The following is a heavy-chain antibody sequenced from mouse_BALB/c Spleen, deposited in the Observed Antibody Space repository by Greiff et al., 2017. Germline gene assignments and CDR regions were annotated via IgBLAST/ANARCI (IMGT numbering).Heavy chain of an antibody. CDR2: ISTYYGDA. D-gene: IGHD2-3*01. CDR3: ARGWLLAGAMDY. V-gene: IGHV1S137*01. Sequence: QVQLKQSGAELVRPGVSVKISCKGSGYTFTDYAMHWVKQSHAKSLEWIGVISTYYGDASYNQKFKGKATMTVDKSSSTAYMELARLTSEDSAIYYCARGWLLAGAMDYWGQGTSVTVSS. CDR1: GYTFTDYA. J-gene: IGHJ4*01.